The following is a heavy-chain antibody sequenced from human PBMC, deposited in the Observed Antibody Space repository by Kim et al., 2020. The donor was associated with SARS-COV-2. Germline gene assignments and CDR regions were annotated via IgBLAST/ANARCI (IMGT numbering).Heavy chain of an antibody. Sequence: GGSLRLSCAASGFTFSSYSMNWVRQAPGKGLEWVSYISSSSNTIYYADSVKGRFTISRDNAKNSLYLQMNSLRDEDTAVYYCARGRDPYSYGPYYYGMDVWGQGTTVTVSS. CDR2: ISSSSNTI. J-gene: IGHJ6*02. D-gene: IGHD5-18*01. CDR3: ARGRDPYSYGPYYYGMDV. V-gene: IGHV3-48*02. CDR1: GFTFSSYS.